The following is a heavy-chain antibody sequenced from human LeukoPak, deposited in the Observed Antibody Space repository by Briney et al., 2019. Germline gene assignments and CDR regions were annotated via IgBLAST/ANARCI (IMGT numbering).Heavy chain of an antibody. J-gene: IGHJ3*01. CDR3: GRLNQARDAFDF. CDR1: GVSITTYY. CDR2: IYGSGSS. V-gene: IGHV4-4*09. Sequence: SETLSLTCTVSGVSITTYYWSWIRQPPGKGLEWIGYIYGSGSSNYNPSLKSRVTLSVDTPKNQFSLKLNSVTAAATAVYYCGRLNQARDAFDFWGQGTMVTVSS.